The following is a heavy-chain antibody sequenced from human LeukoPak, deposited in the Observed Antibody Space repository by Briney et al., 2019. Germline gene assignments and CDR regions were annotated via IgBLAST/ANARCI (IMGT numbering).Heavy chain of an antibody. Sequence: GGSLRLSCAASGFDFHDYMMHWVRQPPGKGLEWVSCISSSSSYIYYADSVKGRFTISRDNAKNSLYLQMNSLRAEDTAVYYCARETEYYYDSSGYLFYWGQGTLVTVSS. J-gene: IGHJ4*02. V-gene: IGHV3-21*01. D-gene: IGHD3-22*01. CDR2: ISSSSSYI. CDR3: ARETEYYYDSSGYLFY. CDR1: GFDFHDYM.